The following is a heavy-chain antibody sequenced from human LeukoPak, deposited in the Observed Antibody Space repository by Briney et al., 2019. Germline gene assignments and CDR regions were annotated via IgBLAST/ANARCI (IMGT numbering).Heavy chain of an antibody. J-gene: IGHJ4*02. CDR1: GYRFTSYW. CDR3: ARIWFGEFGFDY. V-gene: IGHV5-51*01. CDR2: IYPGDSDT. Sequence: GESLKISCKGFGYRFTSYWIGWVRQMPGKGVEGMGIIYPGDSDTRYSPSFQGQVTISVDNSIITTYLQWSSLKASDTAMYYCARIWFGEFGFDYWGQGTLVTVSS. D-gene: IGHD3-10*01.